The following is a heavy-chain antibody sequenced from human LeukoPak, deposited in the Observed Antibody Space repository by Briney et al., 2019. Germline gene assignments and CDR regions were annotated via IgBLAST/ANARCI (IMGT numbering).Heavy chain of an antibody. Sequence: ASVKVSCKASGYTFTAYYMHWVRQAPGQGLEWMGWINPNSGGTKYAQKFQGRVTMTRDTSISTAYMELSRLRSDDTAVYYCARERRTDRDSIAVGYYFDYWGQGTLVTVSS. J-gene: IGHJ4*02. CDR1: GYTFTAYY. CDR2: INPNSGGT. V-gene: IGHV1-2*02. D-gene: IGHD6-19*01. CDR3: ARERRTDRDSIAVGYYFDY.